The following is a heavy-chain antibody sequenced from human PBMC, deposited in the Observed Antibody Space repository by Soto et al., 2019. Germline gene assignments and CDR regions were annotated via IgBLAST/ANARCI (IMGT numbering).Heavy chain of an antibody. CDR2: IYPGDSDT. D-gene: IGHD2-2*01. CDR3: ARPRVPAAIDAFDM. J-gene: IGHJ3*02. Sequence: GESLKISCDASGYSFTRYWIGWVRQMPGKGLEWMGIIYPGDSDTRYSPSFQGQVTISADKSISTAYLQWSSLKASDTAIYYCARPRVPAAIDAFDMWGQGTMVTVSS. V-gene: IGHV5-51*01. CDR1: GYSFTRYW.